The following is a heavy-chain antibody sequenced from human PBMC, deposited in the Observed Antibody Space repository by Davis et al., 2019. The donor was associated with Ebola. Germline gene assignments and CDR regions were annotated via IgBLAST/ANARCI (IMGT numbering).Heavy chain of an antibody. J-gene: IGHJ4*02. V-gene: IGHV4-34*01. Sequence: GSLRLSCAVYGGSFSAYYWSWIRQPPEKGLEWIGEINHSGSTNYNPSLKSRVTISVDTSKNQFSLKLSSVTAADTAVYYCARRTPIAGSWGNWGQGTLVTVSS. D-gene: IGHD6-13*01. CDR2: INHSGST. CDR1: GGSFSAYY. CDR3: ARRTPIAGSWGN.